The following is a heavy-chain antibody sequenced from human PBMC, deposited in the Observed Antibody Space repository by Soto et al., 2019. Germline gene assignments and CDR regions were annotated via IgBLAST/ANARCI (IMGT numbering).Heavy chain of an antibody. D-gene: IGHD3-3*01. Sequence: GGSLRLSFAASGFTFSSYAMSWVRQATGKWLEWVLAISGSGGSTYYADSVKGRFTISRDNSKNTLYLQMNSLRAEDTAVYYCAKESFGVIQQAPFDYWGQGTQVTVSS. V-gene: IGHV3-23*01. CDR1: GFTFSSYA. CDR3: AKESFGVIQQAPFDY. J-gene: IGHJ4*02. CDR2: ISGSGGST.